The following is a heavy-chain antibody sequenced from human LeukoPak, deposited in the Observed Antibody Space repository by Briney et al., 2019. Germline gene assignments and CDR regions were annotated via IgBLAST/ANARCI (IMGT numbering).Heavy chain of an antibody. CDR1: GYTFTSYY. V-gene: IGHV1-46*01. J-gene: IGHJ5*02. CDR3: ARENTMVRGPRGWFDP. D-gene: IGHD3-10*01. Sequence: ASVKVSCKASGYTFTSYYMHWVRQAPGQGLERMGIINPSGGSTSYAQKFQGRVTMTRGTSTSTVYMELSSLRSEDTAVYYCARENTMVRGPRGWFDPWGQGTLVTVSS. CDR2: INPSGGST.